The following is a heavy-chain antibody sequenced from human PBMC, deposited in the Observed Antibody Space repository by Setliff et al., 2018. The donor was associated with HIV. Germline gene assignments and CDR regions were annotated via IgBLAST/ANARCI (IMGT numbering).Heavy chain of an antibody. V-gene: IGHV5-51*01. CDR3: TRHPLRPGIAHHYYHIDV. CDR1: GYSFTNYW. J-gene: IGHJ6*03. D-gene: IGHD5-12*01. Sequence: GESLKISCKASGYSFTNYWVGWVRQMPGNGLEWVGLIWPDDSDTIYSPSYQGQVTMSADKSISTAYLQWSSLRAPDTAMYYCTRHPLRPGIAHHYYHIDVWGTGTTVTVSS. CDR2: IWPDDSDT.